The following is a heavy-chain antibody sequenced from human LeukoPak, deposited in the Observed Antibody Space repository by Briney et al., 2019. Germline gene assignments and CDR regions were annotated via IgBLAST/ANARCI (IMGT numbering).Heavy chain of an antibody. J-gene: IGHJ4*02. CDR3: AKDPYCSGGSCYFDY. CDR2: ISSSGGST. V-gene: IGHV3-23*01. CDR1: GFTFSSYG. Sequence: GGSLRLSCAASGFTFSSYGMSWVRQAPGKGLEWVSAISSSGGSTYYADSVKGRFTISRDNSKNTLYLQMNSLRAEDTAVYYCAKDPYCSGGSCYFDYWGQGTLVTVSS. D-gene: IGHD2-15*01.